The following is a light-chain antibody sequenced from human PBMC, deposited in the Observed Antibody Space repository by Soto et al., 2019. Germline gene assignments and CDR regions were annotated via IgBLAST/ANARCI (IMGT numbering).Light chain of an antibody. CDR3: SSYTSSSTLVV. Sequence: QSALTQPASVSGSPGQSITVSCTGSSSDVGGSDYISWYQQHPGKAPRLIIYGVSDRPSGVSSRFSGSKSGNTASLTISGLQPEDEAHYYCSSYTSSSTLVVFGGGTKLTVL. J-gene: IGLJ2*01. CDR1: SSDVGGSDY. V-gene: IGLV2-14*03. CDR2: GVS.